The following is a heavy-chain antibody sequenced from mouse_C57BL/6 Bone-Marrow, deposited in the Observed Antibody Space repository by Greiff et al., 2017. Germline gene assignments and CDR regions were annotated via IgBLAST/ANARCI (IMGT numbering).Heavy chain of an antibody. Sequence: EAQLQQSGPELVKPGASVKISCKASGYTFTDYYMNWVKQSHGKSLEWIGDINPNNGGTSYNQKFKGKATLTVDKSSSTAYMELRSLTSEDSAVYYCARTYSNYAWFAYWGQGTLVTVSA. V-gene: IGHV1-26*01. J-gene: IGHJ3*01. D-gene: IGHD2-5*01. CDR1: GYTFTDYY. CDR2: INPNNGGT. CDR3: ARTYSNYAWFAY.